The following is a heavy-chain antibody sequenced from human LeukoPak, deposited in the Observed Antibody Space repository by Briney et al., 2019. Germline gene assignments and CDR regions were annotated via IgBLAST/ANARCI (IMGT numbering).Heavy chain of an antibody. CDR2: INPTSGGT. D-gene: IGHD3-16*02. Sequence: ASVKLSCKASGYTFTGYYMHWVRQAPGQGLEWMGWINPTSGGTNYAQKFQDRVTMTRDTSISTAYMELSSLRSEDTAVYYCASIMITFGGVIAPRAPLDYWGQGTLVTVSS. V-gene: IGHV1-2*02. CDR1: GYTFTGYY. CDR3: ASIMITFGGVIAPRAPLDY. J-gene: IGHJ4*02.